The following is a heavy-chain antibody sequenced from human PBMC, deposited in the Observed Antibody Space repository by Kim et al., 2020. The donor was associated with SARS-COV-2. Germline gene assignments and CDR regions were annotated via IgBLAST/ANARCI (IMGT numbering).Heavy chain of an antibody. CDR3: ARPNPYRVQRRPTWYYGMDV. J-gene: IGHJ6*02. CDR2: ISAYNGNT. D-gene: IGHD1-1*01. Sequence: ASVKVSRKASGYTFTSYGISWVRQAPGQGLEWMGWISAYNGNTNYAQKLQGRVTMTTDTSTSTAYMELRSLRSDDTAVYYCARPNPYRVQRRPTWYYGMDVWGQGTTVTVSS. CDR1: GYTFTSYG. V-gene: IGHV1-18*01.